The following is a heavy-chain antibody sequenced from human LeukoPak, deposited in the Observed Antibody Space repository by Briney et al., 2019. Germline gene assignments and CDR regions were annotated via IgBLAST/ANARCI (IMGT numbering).Heavy chain of an antibody. J-gene: IGHJ1*01. Sequence: PSETLSLTCTVSGGSISSYYWSWIRQPPGKGLEWIGYIYYSGSTNYNPSLKSRVTISVDTSKNQFSLKLSSVTAADTAVYYCAVGYSSSWYLQYFQHWGQGTLVTVSS. CDR1: GGSISSYY. V-gene: IGHV4-59*08. CDR2: IYYSGST. CDR3: AVGYSSSWYLQYFQH. D-gene: IGHD6-13*01.